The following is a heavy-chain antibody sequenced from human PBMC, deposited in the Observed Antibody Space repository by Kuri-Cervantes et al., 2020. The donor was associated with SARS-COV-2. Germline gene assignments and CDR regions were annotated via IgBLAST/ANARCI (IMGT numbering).Heavy chain of an antibody. D-gene: IGHD4/OR15-4a*01. CDR3: ARDPNANHNNWFDP. V-gene: IGHV4-61*01. J-gene: IGHJ5*02. CDR2: IYYSGSI. CDR1: GYSISSGYY. Sequence: SETLSLTCTVSGYSISSGYYWGWIRQPPGKGLEWIGYIYYSGSINYNPSLKSRVTISVDTSKNQFSLKLSSVTAADTAVYYCARDPNANHNNWFDPWGQGTLVTVSS.